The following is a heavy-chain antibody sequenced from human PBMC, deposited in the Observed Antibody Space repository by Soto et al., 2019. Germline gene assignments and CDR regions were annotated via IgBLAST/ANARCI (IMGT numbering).Heavy chain of an antibody. CDR2: IYPGDSDT. Sequence: PGESLKISCKASGYRFSTYWIGWVRQGPGKGPEWMAIIYPGDSDTRENPSFQGQVTISADKSSNTVHLQWRSLKASDTAIYYCARLGGIVDTGTWIQWGQGTPVTVSS. V-gene: IGHV5-51*01. D-gene: IGHD1-26*01. J-gene: IGHJ4*02. CDR3: ARLGGIVDTGTWIQ. CDR1: GYRFSTYW.